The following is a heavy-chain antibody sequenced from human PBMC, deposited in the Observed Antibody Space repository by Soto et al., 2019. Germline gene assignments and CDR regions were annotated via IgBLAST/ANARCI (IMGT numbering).Heavy chain of an antibody. CDR3: AHRRNYYDSSGYFPPWAFDI. V-gene: IGHV2-5*02. D-gene: IGHD3-22*01. CDR1: GFSLTTSGVG. J-gene: IGHJ3*02. Sequence: QITLKESGPTLVKPTQTLTLTCTFSGFSLTTSGVGVGWIRQPPGKALERLALIYWDDDKRYSPSLKSRLTITKEPPKYQVLLTMTNMDPVVTATYFCAHRRNYYDSSGYFPPWAFDIWGQGTMVTVSS. CDR2: IYWDDDK.